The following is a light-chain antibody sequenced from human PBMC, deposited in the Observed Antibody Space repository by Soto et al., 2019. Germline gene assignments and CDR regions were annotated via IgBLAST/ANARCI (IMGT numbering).Light chain of an antibody. CDR3: QQYNDWPLT. CDR2: GAS. V-gene: IGKV3-15*01. CDR1: QSVGNN. J-gene: IGKJ1*01. Sequence: EVVMTQSPATLPVSPGGRVTLSCRASQSVGNNLAWYQQKPGQAPRLLIYGASTRATGIPARFSGTGSGTEFTLTISSLQSEDFALYYCQQYNDWPLTFGQGTKVDIK.